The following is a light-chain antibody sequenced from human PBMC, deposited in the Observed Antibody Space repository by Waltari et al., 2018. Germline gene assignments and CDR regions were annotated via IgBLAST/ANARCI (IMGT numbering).Light chain of an antibody. Sequence: QMTQSPSTLSASIGDRVAITCRASHTINPWLAGYQQKPGKAPRVLIYDASTLASGVPSRFRGSGSGTEFTLTISSLQPDDFATYYCHQYNSYSQSFGQGTKLEIK. CDR1: HTINPW. J-gene: IGKJ2*03. CDR3: HQYNSYSQS. V-gene: IGKV1-5*01. CDR2: DAS.